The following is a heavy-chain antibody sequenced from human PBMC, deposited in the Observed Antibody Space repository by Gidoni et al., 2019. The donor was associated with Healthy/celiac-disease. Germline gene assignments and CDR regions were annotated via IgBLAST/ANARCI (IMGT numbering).Heavy chain of an antibody. J-gene: IGHJ4*02. CDR2: ISGSSTYI. D-gene: IGHD2-15*01. CDR1: GFTFSDYS. Sequence: EVQLVESGGDLVKPGGSLRLSCAASGFTFSDYSMNWVRQAPGKGLEWVSSISGSSTYIYYADSVKGRFTVSRDNARNSLYLQMNSLRAEDTAVYYCARERKDIVVVINAPPDYWGQGTLVTVSS. CDR3: ARERKDIVVVINAPPDY. V-gene: IGHV3-21*06.